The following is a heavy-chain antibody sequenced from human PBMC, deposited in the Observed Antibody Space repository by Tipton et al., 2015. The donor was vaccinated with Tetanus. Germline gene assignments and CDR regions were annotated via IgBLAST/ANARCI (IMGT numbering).Heavy chain of an antibody. V-gene: IGHV4-30-2*01. CDR2: MYYSGTT. J-gene: IGHJ4*02. CDR3: DRAVRFYYDSSTYYQYYFDS. Sequence: LRLSCAVSGGSISSGGYSWTWIRQPPGKGLQWIGYMYYSGTTHYNPSLKSRVTLSLDMSKNHVSLNLTSVTAADTAVYYCDRAVRFYYDSSTYYQYYFDSWGQGTLVTVSS. CDR1: GGSISSGGYS. D-gene: IGHD3-22*01.